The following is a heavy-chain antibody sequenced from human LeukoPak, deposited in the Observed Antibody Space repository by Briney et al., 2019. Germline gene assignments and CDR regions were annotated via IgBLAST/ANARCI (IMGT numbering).Heavy chain of an antibody. D-gene: IGHD2-2*01. CDR2: INHSGST. Sequence: SETLSLTCAVYGGSFSGYYWSWIRQPPGKGLEWIGEINHSGSTNYNPSLKSRVTISVDTSKNQFSLKLSSVTAADTAVYYCARDLGSFVVPAASWGQGTLVTLFS. CDR3: ARDLGSFVVPAAS. J-gene: IGHJ4*02. V-gene: IGHV4-34*01. CDR1: GGSFSGYY.